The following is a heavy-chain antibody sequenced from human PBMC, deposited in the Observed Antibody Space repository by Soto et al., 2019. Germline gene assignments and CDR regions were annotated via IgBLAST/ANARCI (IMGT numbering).Heavy chain of an antibody. Sequence: PSETLSLTCTVSGGSISSGGYYWSWIRQHPGRGLEWIGYIYYSGSTNYNPSLKSRVTISVDTSKNQFSLKLSSVTAADTAVYYCARGHEGGVITFGGVIVLSNWFDPWGQGTLVTVS. D-gene: IGHD3-16*02. CDR1: GGSISSGGYY. CDR2: IYYSGST. J-gene: IGHJ5*02. CDR3: ARGHEGGVITFGGVIVLSNWFDP. V-gene: IGHV4-61*08.